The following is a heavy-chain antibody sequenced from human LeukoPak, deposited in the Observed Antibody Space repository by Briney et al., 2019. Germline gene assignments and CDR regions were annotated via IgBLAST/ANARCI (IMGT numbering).Heavy chain of an antibody. Sequence: PGGSLRLSCAASGFTVRSKYMSWVRRAPGKGPEWVSVILTGDNTYYSDSVRGRFTISRDHSRNTLYLQMNNLRAEDTAVYYCATELRDVGGYFDYWGQGTLVTVSS. J-gene: IGHJ4*02. CDR2: ILTGDNT. CDR3: ATELRDVGGYFDY. V-gene: IGHV3-53*01. CDR1: GFTVRSKY. D-gene: IGHD3-10*01.